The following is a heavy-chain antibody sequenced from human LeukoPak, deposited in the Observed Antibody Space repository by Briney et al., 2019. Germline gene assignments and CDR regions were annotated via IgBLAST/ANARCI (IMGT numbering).Heavy chain of an antibody. Sequence: SETLSLTCTVSGGSVSSGSYYWDWIRQPPGKGLEWIAYVHYNGHTSYNPSLKSRVTISIDASKNQFSLRLISVTAADTAVYYCAGYGSGSYYKAFDYWGQGTLVTVSS. D-gene: IGHD3-10*01. V-gene: IGHV4-61*01. CDR2: VHYNGHT. CDR3: AGYGSGSYYKAFDY. CDR1: GGSVSSGSYY. J-gene: IGHJ4*02.